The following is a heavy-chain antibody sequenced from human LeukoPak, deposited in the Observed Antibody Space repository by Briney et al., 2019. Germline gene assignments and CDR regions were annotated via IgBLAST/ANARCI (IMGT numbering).Heavy chain of an antibody. CDR1: GLIISSYA. CDR2: ISGSGGST. J-gene: IGHJ5*02. CDR3: ATQTTRDVLLWFGEFFDP. V-gene: IGHV3-23*01. D-gene: IGHD3-10*01. Sequence: GGSLRLSCAASGLIISSYAMSWVRQAPGKGLEWVSAISGSGGSTYYVDSVKGRFTISRDNFKNTLYLQMNSLRAEDTAVYYCATQTTRDVLLWFGEFFDPWGQGTLVTVSS.